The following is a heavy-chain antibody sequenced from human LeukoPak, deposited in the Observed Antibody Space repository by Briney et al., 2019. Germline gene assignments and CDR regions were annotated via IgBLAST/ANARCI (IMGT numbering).Heavy chain of an antibody. V-gene: IGHV4-59*01. D-gene: IGHD5-12*01. CDR2: IYYSGST. J-gene: IGHJ5*02. Sequence: EPSETLSLTCTVSGGSISSYYWSWIRQPPGKGLEWIGYIYYSGSTNYNPSLKSRVTISVDTSKNQFSLKLSSVTAADTAVYYCAASSGYDSWWFDPWGQGTLVTVSS. CDR3: AASSGYDSWWFDP. CDR1: GGSISSYY.